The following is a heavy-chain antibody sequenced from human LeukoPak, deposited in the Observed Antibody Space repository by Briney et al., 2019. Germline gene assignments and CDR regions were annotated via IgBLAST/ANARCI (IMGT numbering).Heavy chain of an antibody. D-gene: IGHD3-10*01. CDR2: ISGSGGST. V-gene: IGHV3-23*01. J-gene: IGHJ4*02. CDR1: GFTFSSYW. CDR3: AKDVQYGTGFDY. Sequence: PGGSLRLSCAASGFTFSSYWMSWVRQAPGKGLEWVSAISGSGGSTYYADSVKGRFTISRDNSKNTLYLQMNSLRAEDTAVYYCAKDVQYGTGFDYWGQGTLVTVSS.